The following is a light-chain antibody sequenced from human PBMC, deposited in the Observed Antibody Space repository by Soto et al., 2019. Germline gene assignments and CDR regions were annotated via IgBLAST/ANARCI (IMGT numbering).Light chain of an antibody. J-gene: IGKJ5*01. CDR3: QQYNIWRSIT. CDR1: QSVSSN. V-gene: IGKV3-15*01. CDR2: DIS. Sequence: EIVRTQSPATLSVSPGERATLSCRASQSVSSNLAWYQHKPGQTPRLIIYDISTRAAGVPARFSGSGYGTDFTLTISSLQSEDFAVYYCQQYNIWRSITFGQGTRLEIK.